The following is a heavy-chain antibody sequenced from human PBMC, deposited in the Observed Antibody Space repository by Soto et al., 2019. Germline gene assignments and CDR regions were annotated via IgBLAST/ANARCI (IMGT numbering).Heavy chain of an antibody. CDR2: IYTSGST. CDR3: ARSSPPPIGSGWGDYYFDY. CDR1: GGSISSYY. D-gene: IGHD6-19*01. Sequence: PSETLSLTCTVSGGSISSYYWSWIRQPAGKGLEWIGRIYTSGSTNYNPSLKSRVTMSVDTSKNQFSLKLSSVTAADTAVYYCARSSPPPIGSGWGDYYFDYWGQGTLVTVSS. V-gene: IGHV4-4*07. J-gene: IGHJ4*02.